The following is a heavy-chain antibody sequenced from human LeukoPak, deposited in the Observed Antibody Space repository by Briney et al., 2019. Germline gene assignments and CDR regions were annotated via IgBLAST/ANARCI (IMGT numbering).Heavy chain of an antibody. CDR2: TYYKSKWYN. Sequence: SQTLSLTCAISGDSVSSNSAAWNWIRQSPSRGLEWLGRTYYKSKWYNDYAVSVKSRITINPDTSKNQFSLQLNSVTPEDTAVYHCARAFEYSSGWYYFDYWGQGSLVTVSS. CDR3: ARAFEYSSGWYYFDY. D-gene: IGHD6-19*01. V-gene: IGHV6-1*01. CDR1: GDSVSSNSAA. J-gene: IGHJ4*02.